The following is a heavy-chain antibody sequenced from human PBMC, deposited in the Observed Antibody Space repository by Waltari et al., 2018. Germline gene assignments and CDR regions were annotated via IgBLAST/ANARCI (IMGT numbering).Heavy chain of an antibody. CDR1: GFSLSTSGVG. D-gene: IGHD6-19*01. V-gene: IGHV2-5*01. CDR3: AHRGWLVPGYNWFDP. J-gene: IGHJ5*02. Sequence: QITLKESGPTLVKPTQTLTLTCTFSGFSLSTSGVGVGCILQPPGKALEWLALIYWNDDKRYSPSLKSRLTITKDTSKNQVVLTMTNMDPVDTATYYCAHRGWLVPGYNWFDPWGQGTLVTVSS. CDR2: IYWNDDK.